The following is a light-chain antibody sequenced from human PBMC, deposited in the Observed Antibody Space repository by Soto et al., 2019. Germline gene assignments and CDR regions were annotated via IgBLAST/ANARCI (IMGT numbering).Light chain of an antibody. V-gene: IGLV2-11*01. CDR3: CSYAGSYTWV. CDR1: SSDVGGYNY. CDR2: DVS. J-gene: IGLJ3*02. Sequence: QSALTQPRSVSGSLGQSVTISCTGTSSDVGGYNYVSWYQQEPGKAPELMIYDVSNRPSGVPDRFSGSKSDNTASLTISGLQAEDEADYYCCSYAGSYTWVFGGGTQLTVL.